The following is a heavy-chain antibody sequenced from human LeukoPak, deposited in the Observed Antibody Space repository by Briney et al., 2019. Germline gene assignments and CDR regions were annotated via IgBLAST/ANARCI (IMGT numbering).Heavy chain of an antibody. V-gene: IGHV1-18*01. CDR2: ISAYNGNT. D-gene: IGHD7-27*01. CDR3: ARALGYFDY. Sequence: ASVKVSFKASRYTLTSYRISWVRHAPGQGLEWMGWISAYNGNTNYAQKLQGRVTMTTDTSTSTAYMELRSLRSDDTAVYYCARALGYFDYWGQGTLVTVSS. CDR1: RYTLTSYR. J-gene: IGHJ4*02.